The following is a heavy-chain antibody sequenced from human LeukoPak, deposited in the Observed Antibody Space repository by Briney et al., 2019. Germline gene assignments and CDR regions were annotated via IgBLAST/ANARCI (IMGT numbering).Heavy chain of an antibody. Sequence: GGSLRLSCAASGFTFSGYCISWVRHAPGKWLEWVANIKQYGSARNYGDSVKTRLTTPRENDENSLFVQMNSLRVEDRALYYCARVSAVGPGFLDLWGRGTLVLVSA. V-gene: IGHV3-7*01. D-gene: IGHD6-13*01. J-gene: IGHJ2*01. CDR2: IKQYGSAR. CDR3: ARVSAVGPGFLDL. CDR1: GFTFSGYC.